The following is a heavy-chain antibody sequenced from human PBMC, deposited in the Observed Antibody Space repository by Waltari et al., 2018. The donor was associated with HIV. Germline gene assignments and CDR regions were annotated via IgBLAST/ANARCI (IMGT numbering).Heavy chain of an antibody. CDR1: GFTFRHYS. V-gene: IGHV3-21*02. CDR3: VRDDPGYTPIDY. D-gene: IGHD6-25*01. J-gene: IGHJ4*02. CDR2: LERASSEG. Sequence: VELREAGGGLGEPGASLTLSCLASGFTFRHYSFNWVPLRPGKGLVVVASLERASSEGSDVDAVKGRFTISRDDSVNTLFLHLVTLKAEDTARYFCVRDDPGYTPIDYWGPGTLV.